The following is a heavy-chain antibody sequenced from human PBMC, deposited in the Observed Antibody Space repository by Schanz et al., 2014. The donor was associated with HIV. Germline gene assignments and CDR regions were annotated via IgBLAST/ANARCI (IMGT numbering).Heavy chain of an antibody. J-gene: IGHJ4*02. Sequence: EVLLVESGGGFVQPGGSLRLSCATSGFPFAAYAMTWVRQAPGKGLEWVSAIDGVGDNTYYADSVKGRFTISRDNSKNTVYLRMSGLRAEDTAVYYCARDLNVGRHFDHWGQGTLVTVSS. CDR1: GFPFAAYA. CDR2: IDGVGDNT. V-gene: IGHV3-23*04. CDR3: ARDLNVGRHFDH. D-gene: IGHD1-26*01.